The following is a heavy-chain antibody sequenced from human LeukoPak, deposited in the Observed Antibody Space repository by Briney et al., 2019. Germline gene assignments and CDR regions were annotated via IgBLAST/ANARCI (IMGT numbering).Heavy chain of an antibody. CDR1: GFTFSSYE. CDR2: ISSSGSTI. Sequence: GGSLRLSCAASGFTFSSYEMNWVRQAPGEGLEWVPYISSSGSTIYYADSVKGRFTISRDNAKNSLYLQMNSLRAEDTAVYYCARELLWFGESPHWGQGTLVTVSS. CDR3: ARELLWFGESPH. J-gene: IGHJ4*02. V-gene: IGHV3-48*03. D-gene: IGHD3-10*01.